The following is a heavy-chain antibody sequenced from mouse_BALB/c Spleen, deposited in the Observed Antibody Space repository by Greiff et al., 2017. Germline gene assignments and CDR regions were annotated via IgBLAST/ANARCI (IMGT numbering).Heavy chain of an antibody. CDR1: GYTFTSYW. Sequence: DLVKPGASVKLSCKASGYTFTSYWINWIKQRPGQGLEWIGRIAPGSGSTYYNEMFKGKATLTVDTSSSTAYIQLSSLSSEDSAVYFCARRGLLLWDYFVYWGQGTTLTVSS. V-gene: IGHV1S41*01. CDR2: IAPGSGST. CDR3: ARRGLLLWDYFVY. J-gene: IGHJ2*01. D-gene: IGHD1-1*02.